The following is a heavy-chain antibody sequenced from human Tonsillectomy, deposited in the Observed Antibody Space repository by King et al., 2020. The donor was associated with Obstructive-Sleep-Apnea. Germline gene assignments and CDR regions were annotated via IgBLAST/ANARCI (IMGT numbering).Heavy chain of an antibody. D-gene: IGHD3-22*01. V-gene: IGHV3-13*05. J-gene: IGHJ3*02. CDR1: VFTFSSYD. CDR2: IGTAGDP. CDR3: ARGFGSSVVNAFDI. Sequence: VQLVESGGCLVQPGGSLRLSCAASVFTFSSYDMHWVRQGTGKGLEWVSTIGTAGDPYYPGSAKGRFTISRENAKNSLYLQMNSLGARDTAVYYCARGFGSSVVNAFDIWGQGTMVTVSS.